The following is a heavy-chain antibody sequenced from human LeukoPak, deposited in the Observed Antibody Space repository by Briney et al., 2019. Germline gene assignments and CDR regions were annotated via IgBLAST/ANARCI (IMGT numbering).Heavy chain of an antibody. J-gene: IGHJ5*02. CDR2: IYTSGST. V-gene: IGHV4-4*07. CDR3: ARHRAYCSGGSCYLCRGGFDP. D-gene: IGHD2-15*01. CDR1: GGSISSYY. Sequence: PSETLSLTCTVSGGSISSYYWSWIRQPAGKGLEWIGRIYTSGSTNYNPSLKSRVTMSVDTSKNQFSLKLSSVTAADTAVYYCARHRAYCSGGSCYLCRGGFDPWGQGSLVTVSS.